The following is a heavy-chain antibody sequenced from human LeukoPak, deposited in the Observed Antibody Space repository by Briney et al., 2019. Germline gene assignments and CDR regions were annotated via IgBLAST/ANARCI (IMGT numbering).Heavy chain of an antibody. V-gene: IGHV1-2*06. J-gene: IGHJ5*02. CDR3: ARGGRTYYYDSSGISGGWFDP. D-gene: IGHD3-22*01. CDR2: INPNSGGT. CDR1: GYTFTGYY. Sequence: ASVKVSCKASGYTFTGYYMHWVRQAPGQGPEWMGRINPNSGGTNYAQKFQGRVTMTRDTSISTAYMELSRLRSDDMAVYYCARGGRTYYYDSSGISGGWFDPWGQGTLVTVSS.